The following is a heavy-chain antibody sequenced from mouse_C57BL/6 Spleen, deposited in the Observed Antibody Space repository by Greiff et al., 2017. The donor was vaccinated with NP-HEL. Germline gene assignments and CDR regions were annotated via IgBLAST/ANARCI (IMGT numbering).Heavy chain of an antibody. J-gene: IGHJ3*01. Sequence: EVKLVESGGGLVKPGGSLKLSCAASGFTFSSYAMSWVRQTPEKRLEWVATISDGGSYTYYPDNVKGRFTISRDNAKNNLYLQMSHLKSEDTAMYYCAREGSFTTVVATPFAYWGQGTLVTVSA. V-gene: IGHV5-4*01. CDR3: AREGSFTTVVATPFAY. D-gene: IGHD1-1*01. CDR2: ISDGGSYT. CDR1: GFTFSSYA.